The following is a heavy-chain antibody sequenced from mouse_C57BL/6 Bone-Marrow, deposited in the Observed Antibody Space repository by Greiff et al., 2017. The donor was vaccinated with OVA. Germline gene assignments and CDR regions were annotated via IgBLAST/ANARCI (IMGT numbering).Heavy chain of an antibody. D-gene: IGHD2-3*01. Sequence: VQLKESGGDLVKPGGSLKLSCAASGFTFSSYGMSWVRQTPDKRLEWVATISSGGSYTYSPDSVKGRFTLSRDNAKNTLYLQMSSLKSEDTAMYYWARHSYDGYYVRCAYWGQGTLVTVSA. V-gene: IGHV5-6*01. CDR2: ISSGGSYT. J-gene: IGHJ3*01. CDR1: GFTFSSYG. CDR3: ARHSYDGYYVRCAY.